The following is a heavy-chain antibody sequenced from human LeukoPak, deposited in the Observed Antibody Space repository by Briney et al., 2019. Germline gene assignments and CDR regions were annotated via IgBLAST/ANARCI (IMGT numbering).Heavy chain of an antibody. J-gene: IGHJ6*03. CDR3: ARDSVTMVRGAIAYYYYYYMDV. Sequence: GGSLRLSCAASGFTFSDYYMSWIRQAPGKGLEWVSYISSSGSTIYYADSVKGRFTISRDNAKNSLYLQMNSLRAEDTAVYYCARDSVTMVRGAIAYYYYYYMDVWGKGTTVTVSS. V-gene: IGHV3-11*04. CDR1: GFTFSDYY. D-gene: IGHD3-10*01. CDR2: ISSSGSTI.